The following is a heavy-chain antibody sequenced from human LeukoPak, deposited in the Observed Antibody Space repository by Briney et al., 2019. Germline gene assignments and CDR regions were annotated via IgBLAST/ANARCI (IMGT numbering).Heavy chain of an antibody. V-gene: IGHV3-74*01. J-gene: IGHJ4*02. CDR1: GFTFSSYW. D-gene: IGHD6-6*01. Sequence: HPGGSLRLSCAASGFTFSSYWMHWVRQAPGKGPVWVSRINSDGGTTSFADSVKGRFTISRDNAKNTLYLQMNSLRAEDTAVYYCARWSQFGSSSVGAHHFDHWGQGTLVTFSS. CDR3: ARWSQFGSSSVGAHHFDH. CDR2: INSDGGTT.